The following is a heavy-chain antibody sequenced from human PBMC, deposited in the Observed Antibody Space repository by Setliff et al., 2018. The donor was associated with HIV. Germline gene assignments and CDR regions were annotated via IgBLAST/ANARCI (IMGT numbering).Heavy chain of an antibody. CDR2: INHSGRT. J-gene: IGHJ6*03. Sequence: SETLSLTCAVSGGSFSVYYWRWIRQPPGKGLEWIGEINHSGRTNYNPSLKSRITISVDTSKDQFSLKLSSVTVADTAVYYCARGARLLTGYADRWDYYYMRIWGKGTTVTVSS. D-gene: IGHD2-8*01. CDR1: GGSFSVYY. CDR3: ARGARLLTGYADRWDYYYMRI. V-gene: IGHV4-34*01.